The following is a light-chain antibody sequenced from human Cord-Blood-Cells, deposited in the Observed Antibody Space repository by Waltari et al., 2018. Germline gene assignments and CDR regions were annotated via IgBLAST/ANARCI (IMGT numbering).Light chain of an antibody. J-gene: IGKJ4*01. V-gene: IGKV3D-7*01. CDR1: QSVSSSY. Sequence: EIVMTQSPATLSLSPGERATLSCRASQSVSSSYLSWYQQKPGQAPRLLIYGASTRATGIPARFSGSGSGTDFTLTISSLQPEDFAVYYGQHDYNFFGGGTKVEIK. CDR3: QHDYNF. CDR2: GAS.